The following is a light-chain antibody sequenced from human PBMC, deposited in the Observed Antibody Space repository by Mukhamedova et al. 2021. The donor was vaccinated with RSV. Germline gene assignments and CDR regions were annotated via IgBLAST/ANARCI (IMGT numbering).Light chain of an antibody. Sequence: SSNRFSGVPDRFSGSGAGTYFTLKISRVEAEDVGVYYCMQARLLPHAFGGGTKLEI. J-gene: IGKJ4*01. CDR2: SS. CDR3: MQARLLPHA. V-gene: IGKV2-24*01.